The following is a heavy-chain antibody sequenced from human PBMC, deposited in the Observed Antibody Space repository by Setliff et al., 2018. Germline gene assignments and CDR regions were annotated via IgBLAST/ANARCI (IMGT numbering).Heavy chain of an antibody. Sequence: GGSLRLSCAASGFSFSNYWMHWVRQAPGKGLVWVSRINSDGSSTNYADSVKGQFTVSRDNAKNTLYLQMNSLRAEDTAVYYCRLWFGELLRDYWGQGTLVTVSS. CDR3: RLWFGELLRDY. D-gene: IGHD3-10*01. V-gene: IGHV3-74*01. CDR2: INSDGSST. CDR1: GFSFSNYW. J-gene: IGHJ4*02.